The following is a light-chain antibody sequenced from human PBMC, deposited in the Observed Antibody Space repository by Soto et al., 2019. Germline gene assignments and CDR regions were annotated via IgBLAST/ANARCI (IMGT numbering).Light chain of an antibody. Sequence: EIVMTQSPATLSVSPGERATLSCRASQSVSSNLAWYHQKPGQAPRLLIYGASTRATGIPARFSGSGSGTEFTLIISSLQYEDVAVYYCQQYNNWPPCTFGQGTKVEIK. V-gene: IGKV3-15*01. J-gene: IGKJ1*01. CDR1: QSVSSN. CDR3: QQYNNWPPCT. CDR2: GAS.